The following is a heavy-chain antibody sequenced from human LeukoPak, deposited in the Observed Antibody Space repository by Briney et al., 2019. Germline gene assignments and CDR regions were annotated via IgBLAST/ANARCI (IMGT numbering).Heavy chain of an antibody. Sequence: GASVKVSCKASGYTFTSCAISWVRQAPGQGLEWMGGIIPIFGTANYAQKFQGRVTITADKSTSTAYMELSSLRSEDTAVYYCARGLGYYDSSGTKLDHFDYWGQGTLVTVSS. CDR2: IIPIFGTA. CDR3: ARGLGYYDSSGTKLDHFDY. CDR1: GYTFTSCA. D-gene: IGHD3-22*01. J-gene: IGHJ4*02. V-gene: IGHV1-69*06.